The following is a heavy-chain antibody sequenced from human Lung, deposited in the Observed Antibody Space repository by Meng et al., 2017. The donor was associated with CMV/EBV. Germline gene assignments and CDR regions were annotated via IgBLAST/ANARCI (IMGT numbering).Heavy chain of an antibody. CDR1: GGTFSSYA. J-gene: IGHJ4*02. V-gene: IGHV1-69*05. CDR3: ASSYYYDSSGYVYFDY. CDR2: IIPFFGAA. D-gene: IGHD3-22*01. Sequence: SGGTFSSYAISWVRKAPGQGLEWIGGIIPFFGAANYAQKFQGRVTITTDEFTTTAYMELSSLRSEDTAVYYCASSYYYDSSGYVYFDYWGQGTLVTVSS.